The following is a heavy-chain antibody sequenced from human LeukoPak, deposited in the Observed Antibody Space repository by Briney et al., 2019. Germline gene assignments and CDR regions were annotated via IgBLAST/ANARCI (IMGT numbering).Heavy chain of an antibody. Sequence: SETLSLTCAVSGGSFSSNSYYWGWIRQPPGKGLEWIGNIYYSGSTYYNPSLKSRVTISIDTSKNQFSLKLNSVTAADTAVYYCARDPDYWGQGTLVTVSS. CDR2: IYYSGST. V-gene: IGHV4-39*07. J-gene: IGHJ4*02. CDR1: GGSFSSNSYY. CDR3: ARDPDY.